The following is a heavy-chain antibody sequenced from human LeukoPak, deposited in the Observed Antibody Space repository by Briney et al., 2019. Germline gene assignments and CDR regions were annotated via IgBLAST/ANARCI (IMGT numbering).Heavy chain of an antibody. CDR2: IWHDGSNE. CDR3: ARDSGASPFDY. D-gene: IGHD3-10*01. Sequence: GRSLRLSCAASGFTFSSPGMHWVRQAPGKGLEWVAVIWHDGSNENYADSVKGRFTISRDNSKNTLFLQMNSLRVEDTAMYYCARDSGASPFDYWGQGTLVTVPS. J-gene: IGHJ4*02. CDR1: GFTFSSPG. V-gene: IGHV3-33*01.